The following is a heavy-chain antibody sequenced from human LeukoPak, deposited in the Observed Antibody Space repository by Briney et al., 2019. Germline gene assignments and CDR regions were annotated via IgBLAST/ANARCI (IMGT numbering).Heavy chain of an antibody. D-gene: IGHD3-10*01. V-gene: IGHV4-59*12. CDR2: IYYSGST. CDR1: GGSISSYY. CDR3: ARVQYRGALDY. J-gene: IGHJ4*02. Sequence: PSETLSLTCTVSGGSISSYYWSWIRQPPGKGLEWIGHIYYSGSTNYNPSLKSRVTISVDKSKNQFSLKLSSVTAADTAVYYCARVQYRGALDYWGQGTLVTVSS.